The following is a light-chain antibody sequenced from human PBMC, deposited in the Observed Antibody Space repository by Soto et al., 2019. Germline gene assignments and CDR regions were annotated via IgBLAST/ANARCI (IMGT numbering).Light chain of an antibody. CDR3: CSYAGNSEV. CDR2: EVT. J-gene: IGLJ1*01. V-gene: IGLV2-23*02. Sequence: QSALTQPASVSGSPGQSITIPCTGTSGDVGGYNLVSWYQQHPGKAPKLMIYEVTERPSGVSNRFSGSKSGNTASLTSSGLQPADEADYYCCSYAGNSEVFGTGTKLTVL. CDR1: SGDVGGYNL.